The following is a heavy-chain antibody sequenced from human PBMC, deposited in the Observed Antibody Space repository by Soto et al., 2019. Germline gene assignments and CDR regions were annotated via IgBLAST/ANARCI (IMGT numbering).Heavy chain of an antibody. J-gene: IGHJ4*02. CDR1: GFTFSSYS. D-gene: IGHD2-15*01. V-gene: IGHV3-21*01. Sequence: GGSLRLSCAASGFTFSSYSMNWVRQAPGKGLEWVSSISSSSTYMYYADSVKGRFTISRDNAENSLYLQMNSLRAEDTAVYYCAREYCSGGSCRPPGYWGQGTLVTV. CDR3: AREYCSGGSCRPPGY. CDR2: ISSSSTYM.